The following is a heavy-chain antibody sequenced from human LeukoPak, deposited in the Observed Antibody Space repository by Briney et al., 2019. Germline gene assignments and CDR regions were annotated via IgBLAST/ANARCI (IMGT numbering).Heavy chain of an antibody. CDR3: AKRPSDYGDYVSYFDY. V-gene: IGHV3-30*18. Sequence: PGGSLRLSCAASGFSFISYGMHWVRQAPGKGLEWVGVISDDGRSKDYADSVKGRLTISRGNSKDTLYLQMNSLRDEDTAVYYCAKRPSDYGDYVSYFDYWGQGTLVTVSS. CDR2: ISDDGRSK. D-gene: IGHD4-17*01. J-gene: IGHJ4*02. CDR1: GFSFISYG.